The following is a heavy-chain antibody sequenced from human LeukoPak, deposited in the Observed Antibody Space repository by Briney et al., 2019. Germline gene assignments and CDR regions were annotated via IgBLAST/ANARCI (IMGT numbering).Heavy chain of an antibody. CDR2: VSTSNGGT. CDR1: GYNFNRYT. D-gene: IGHD5-18*01. V-gene: IGHV1-18*01. J-gene: IGHJ4*02. CDR3: ASVADTSMVTPGFDS. Sequence: ASVKVSCKTSGYNFNRYTITWVRQAPGQGLEWMGWVSTSNGGTNYAEKFQGRVIMTTETVTKTAYMELRRLRSGDTAMYFCASVADTSMVTPGFDSWGQGTLVTVSS.